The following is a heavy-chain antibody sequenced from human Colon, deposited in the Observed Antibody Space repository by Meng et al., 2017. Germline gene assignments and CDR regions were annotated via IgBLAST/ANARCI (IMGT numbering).Heavy chain of an antibody. D-gene: IGHD1-26*01. V-gene: IGHV4-31*01. Sequence: QGRLQWSGPGLVKPSQSRSLPCTVSGGSISTGGYYWSWIRQLPGKGLEWIGYIYYSGSTYYNPSLRSLVSISVDTSKNQFSLRLTSVTAADTAVYYCARVRRSGDDFDYWGQGTLVTVSS. CDR1: GGSISTGGYY. J-gene: IGHJ4*02. CDR3: ARVRRSGDDFDY. CDR2: IYYSGST.